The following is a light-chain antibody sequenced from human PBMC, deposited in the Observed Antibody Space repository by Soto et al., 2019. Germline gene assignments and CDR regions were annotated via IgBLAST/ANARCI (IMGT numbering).Light chain of an antibody. Sequence: QSVLTQPPSVSAAPGQKVTISCSGSSSNIGNNYVSWYQQLPGTAPKLLIYDNDKRPSGIPDRFSGSKSGTSATLGITGLQTGHDADYYCGTSDGRLNTQMFGGGTKLTVL. J-gene: IGLJ3*02. CDR2: DND. CDR1: SSNIGNNY. CDR3: GTSDGRLNTQM. V-gene: IGLV1-51*01.